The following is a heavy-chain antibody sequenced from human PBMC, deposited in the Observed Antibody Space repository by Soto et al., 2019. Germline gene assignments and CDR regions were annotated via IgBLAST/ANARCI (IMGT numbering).Heavy chain of an antibody. Sequence: GGSLRLSCAASGFTFSSYSMNWVRQAPGKGLEWVASISSSSSYIYYADSVKGRFTISRDNAKNSLYLQMNSLRAEDTAVYYCAREGYYDSSGYYPFPFFYYGMDVWGQGTTVTVSS. CDR2: ISSSSSYI. D-gene: IGHD3-22*01. J-gene: IGHJ6*02. CDR3: AREGYYDSSGYYPFPFFYYGMDV. CDR1: GFTFSSYS. V-gene: IGHV3-21*01.